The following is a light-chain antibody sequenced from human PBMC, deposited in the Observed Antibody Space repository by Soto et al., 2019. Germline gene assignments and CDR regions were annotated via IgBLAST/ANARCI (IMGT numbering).Light chain of an antibody. CDR3: QQYNNWPPYT. V-gene: IGKV3-15*01. J-gene: IGKJ2*01. CDR1: QSVSSN. Sequence: EIVMTQSPATLSVSPGERATLSCRASQSVSSNLAWYQQKPGQAPRLLIYGESTRATGIPARFSGGGSGTEFPLTISSLQSEDFAVYDCQQYNNWPPYTFGQGNKLEIK. CDR2: GES.